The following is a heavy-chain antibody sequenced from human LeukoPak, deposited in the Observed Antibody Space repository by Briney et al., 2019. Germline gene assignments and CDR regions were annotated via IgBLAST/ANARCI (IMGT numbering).Heavy chain of an antibody. CDR2: ISAYNGNT. CDR3: ASSTGLPGDFLGYYYYGMDV. Sequence: GASVKVSCKASGYTFTSYGISWVRQAPGQGLEWMGWISAYNGNTNYAQKLQGRVTMTTDTSTSTVYMELRSLRSDDTAVYHCASSTGLPGDFLGYYYYGMDVWGQGTTVTVSS. V-gene: IGHV1-18*01. J-gene: IGHJ6*02. D-gene: IGHD3/OR15-3a*01. CDR1: GYTFTSYG.